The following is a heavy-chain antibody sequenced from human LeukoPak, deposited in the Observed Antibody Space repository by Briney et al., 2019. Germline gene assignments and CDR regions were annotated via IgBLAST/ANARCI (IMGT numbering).Heavy chain of an antibody. CDR2: IHHSGST. CDR3: AKDNFGYGAMDC. D-gene: IGHD3-22*01. Sequence: SETLSLTSTVSGGAVNSDNQYWSWIRQPPGKGLEWIGYIHHSGSTYYNPSLKSRLTISLDTSRNQFSLKMNSVTAADTAVYYCAKDNFGYGAMDCWGRGTLVTVSS. J-gene: IGHJ4*02. CDR1: GGAVNSDNQY. V-gene: IGHV4-30-4*01.